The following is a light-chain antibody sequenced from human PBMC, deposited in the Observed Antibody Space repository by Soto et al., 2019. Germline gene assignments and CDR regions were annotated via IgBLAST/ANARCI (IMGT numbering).Light chain of an antibody. J-gene: IGKJ5*01. CDR1: QGISSW. Sequence: IRMTQSPSSFSASTGDRVTITCRASQGISSWLAWYQQKPGKAPKLLIYDASSLESGVPSRFSGSGSGTEFTLTISSLQPDDFAEYHCQQYNSYLYTFGQGTRLEIK. CDR2: DAS. CDR3: QQYNSYLYT. V-gene: IGKV1-5*01.